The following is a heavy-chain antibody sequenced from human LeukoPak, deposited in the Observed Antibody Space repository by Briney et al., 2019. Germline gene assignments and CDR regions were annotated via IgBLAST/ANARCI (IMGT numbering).Heavy chain of an antibody. J-gene: IGHJ4*02. D-gene: IGHD4-17*01. CDR3: ARARSTVTTWDPSEH. CDR2: ISSSGSAM. Sequence: GGSLRLSCAASGFTFSSYEMNWVRQAPGKGLEWVSYISSSGSAMYFADSVKGRFTISRDNAKNSLYLQMNSLRAEDTAVYYCARARSTVTTWDPSEHGAQETRVSVSS. CDR1: GFTFSSYE. V-gene: IGHV3-48*03.